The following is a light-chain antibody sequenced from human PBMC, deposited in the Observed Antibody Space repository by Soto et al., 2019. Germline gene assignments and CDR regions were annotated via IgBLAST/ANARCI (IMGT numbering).Light chain of an antibody. CDR1: SSDIGGYNY. CDR2: DVS. J-gene: IGLJ2*01. CDR3: SSYTSSRTVV. V-gene: IGLV2-14*01. Sequence: QSALTQPASVSGSPRQSITISCTGTSSDIGGYNYVSWYQQHPGKAPKLMIYDVSSRPSGVSNRFSGSKSGNTASLTISGLQAEDEADYYCSSYTSSRTVVFGGGTKVTVL.